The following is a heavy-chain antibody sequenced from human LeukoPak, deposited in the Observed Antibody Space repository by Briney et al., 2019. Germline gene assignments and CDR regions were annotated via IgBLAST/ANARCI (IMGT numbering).Heavy chain of an antibody. CDR1: GYTFTSYG. D-gene: IGHD3-10*01. CDR2: ISAYNGNT. CDR3: ARGGFGELFHYYGMDV. J-gene: IGHJ6*02. V-gene: IGHV1-18*01. Sequence: ASVKVSCKASGYTFTSYGISWVRQAPGQGLEWMGWISAYNGNTNYAQKLQGRVTMTTDTSTSTAYMELRSLRSDDTAVYYCARGGFGELFHYYGMDVWGQGTTVTVSS.